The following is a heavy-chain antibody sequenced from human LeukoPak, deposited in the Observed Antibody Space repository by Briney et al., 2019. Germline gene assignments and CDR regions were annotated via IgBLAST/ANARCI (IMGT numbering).Heavy chain of an antibody. D-gene: IGHD6-19*01. J-gene: IGHJ4*02. Sequence: SETLSLTCTVSGGSISSYYWSWIRQPPGKGLEWIGYIYYSGSTYYNPSLKGRVTISVDKSKNQFSLKLSSVTAADTAVYYCAVGYSSGWALDYWGQGTLVTVSS. CDR3: AVGYSSGWALDY. CDR1: GGSISSYY. CDR2: IYYSGST. V-gene: IGHV4-59*12.